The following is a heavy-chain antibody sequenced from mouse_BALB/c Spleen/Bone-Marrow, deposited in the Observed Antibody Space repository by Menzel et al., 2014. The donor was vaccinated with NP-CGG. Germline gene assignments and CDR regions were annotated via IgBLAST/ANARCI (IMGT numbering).Heavy chain of an antibody. CDR2: INPSSGYT. CDR3: ARSLRWYFDV. D-gene: IGHD1-1*01. Sequence: VQLQESGAELARPGASVKMSCKASGYTLTSYTMHWVKQRPGQGLEWIGYINPSSGYTNYNQKFKDKATLTADKSSSTAYMQLSSLTSEDSAVYYCARSLRWYFDVWGAGTTVTVSS. V-gene: IGHV1-4*01. J-gene: IGHJ1*01. CDR1: GYTLTSYT.